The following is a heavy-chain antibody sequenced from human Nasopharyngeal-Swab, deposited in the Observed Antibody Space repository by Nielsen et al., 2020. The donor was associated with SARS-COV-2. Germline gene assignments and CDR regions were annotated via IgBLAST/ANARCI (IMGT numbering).Heavy chain of an antibody. CDR3: ARASIAAAGSYYYYMDV. CDR1: GFTFSSYG. Sequence: GESLKISCAASGFTFSSYGMHWVRQAPGKGLEWVAVIWYDGSNKYYADSVKGRFTISRDNSKNTLYLQMNSLRAEDTAVYYCARASIAAAGSYYYYMDVWGKGTTVTVSS. CDR2: IWYDGSNK. V-gene: IGHV3-33*01. D-gene: IGHD6-13*01. J-gene: IGHJ6*03.